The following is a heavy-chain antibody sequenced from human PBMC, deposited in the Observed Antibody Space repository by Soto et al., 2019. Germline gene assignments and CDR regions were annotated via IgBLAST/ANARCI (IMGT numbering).Heavy chain of an antibody. J-gene: IGHJ5*02. CDR1: GDSVSSGNYY. CDR2: IYYNGST. D-gene: IGHD1-7*01. V-gene: IGHV4-61*01. Sequence: SETLSLTCTVSGDSVSSGNYYWSWIRQPPGKGLEWIGYIYYNGSTNYNPSLKSRVTISLDTSKNQFSLKLSSVTAADTAVYYCARDRFAGTRPNWFDPWGQGTLVTVSS. CDR3: ARDRFAGTRPNWFDP.